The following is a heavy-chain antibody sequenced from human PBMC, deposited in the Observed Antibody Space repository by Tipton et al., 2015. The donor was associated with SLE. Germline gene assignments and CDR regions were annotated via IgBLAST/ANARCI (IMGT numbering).Heavy chain of an antibody. CDR2: IRYDGSNK. J-gene: IGHJ3*02. CDR3: ARDIEYSNVVSHAFDI. CDR1: GFTFSSYG. V-gene: IGHV3-33*01. D-gene: IGHD6-6*01. Sequence: RSLRLSCAASGFTFSSYGMHWVRQAPGKGLEWVAFIRYDGSNKYYADSVKGRFTISRDNSKNTLYLQMNSPRAEDTAVYYCARDIEYSNVVSHAFDIWGQGTMVTVSS.